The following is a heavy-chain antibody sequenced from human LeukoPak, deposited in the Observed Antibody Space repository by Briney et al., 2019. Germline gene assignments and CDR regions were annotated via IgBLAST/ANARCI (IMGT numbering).Heavy chain of an antibody. Sequence: SETLSLTCAVYGVSFSGYYWSWIRQPPGKGLEWIGEINHSGSTNYNPSLKSRVTISVDTSKNQFSLKLSSVTAADTAVYYCARVVTMVRGVIPTVYYYMDVWGKGTTVTISS. CDR1: GVSFSGYY. CDR3: ARVVTMVRGVIPTVYYYMDV. J-gene: IGHJ6*03. D-gene: IGHD3-10*01. CDR2: INHSGST. V-gene: IGHV4-34*01.